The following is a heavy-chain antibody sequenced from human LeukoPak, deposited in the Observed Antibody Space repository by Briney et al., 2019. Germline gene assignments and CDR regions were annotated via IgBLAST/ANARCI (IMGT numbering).Heavy chain of an antibody. CDR2: VSYSGST. J-gene: IGHJ4*02. CDR3: ASSPDYGDYEYRY. V-gene: IGHV4-31*03. CDR1: GGSISSGGYY. Sequence: PSETLSLTCTVSGGSISSGGYYWSWIRQHPGKGLEWIGYVSYSGSTYYNPYNPSLKSRVTISVDTSKNQFSLKLSSVTAADTAVYYCASSPDYGDYEYRYWGQGTLVTVSS. D-gene: IGHD4-17*01.